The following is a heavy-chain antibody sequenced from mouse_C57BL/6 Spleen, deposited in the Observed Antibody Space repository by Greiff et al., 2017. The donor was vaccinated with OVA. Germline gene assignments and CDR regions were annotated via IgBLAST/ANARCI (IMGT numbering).Heavy chain of an antibody. Sequence: QVQLQQSGAELVRPGASVKLSCKASGYTFTDYYINWVKQRPGQGLEWIARIYPGSGNTYYNEKFKGKATLTAEKSSSTAYMQLSSLTSEDSAVYFCARLYDGSWAWFAYWGQGTLVTVSA. CDR1: GYTFTDYY. CDR3: ARLYDGSWAWFAY. CDR2: IYPGSGNT. J-gene: IGHJ3*01. V-gene: IGHV1-76*01. D-gene: IGHD2-3*01.